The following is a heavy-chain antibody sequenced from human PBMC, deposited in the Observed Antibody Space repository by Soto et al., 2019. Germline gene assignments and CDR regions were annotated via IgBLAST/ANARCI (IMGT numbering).Heavy chain of an antibody. CDR2: IYYSGST. J-gene: IGHJ3*02. CDR1: GGSISGYY. CDR3: ASSGELDAFDI. V-gene: IGHV4-59*08. Sequence: KTSETLSLTCTVSGGSISGYYWSWIRQPPGKGLEWIGYIYYSGSTNYNPSLKSRVTISVDTSKNQFSLKLSSVTAADTAVYYCASSGELDAFDIWGQGTMVTVSS. D-gene: IGHD3-10*01.